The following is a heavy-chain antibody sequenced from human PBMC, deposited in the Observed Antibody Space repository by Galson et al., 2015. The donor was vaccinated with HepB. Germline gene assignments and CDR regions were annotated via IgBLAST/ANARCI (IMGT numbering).Heavy chain of an antibody. J-gene: IGHJ4*02. V-gene: IGHV3-23*01. D-gene: IGHD5-18*01. CDR3: AKVVYSYGLEGGVDY. CDR2: ISGSGGST. Sequence: SLRLSCAASGFTFSSYAMSWVRQAPGKGLEWVSAISGSGGSTYYADSVKGRFTISRDNSKNTLYLQMNSLRAEDTAVYYCAKVVYSYGLEGGVDYWGQGTLVTVPS. CDR1: GFTFSSYA.